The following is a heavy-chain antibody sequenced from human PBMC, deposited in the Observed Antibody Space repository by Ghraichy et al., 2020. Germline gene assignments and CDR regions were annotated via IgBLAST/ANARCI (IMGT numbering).Heavy chain of an antibody. CDR2: IYTSGST. CDR1: GGSISSGSYY. Sequence: QTLSLTCTVSGGSISSGSYYWSWIRQPAGKGLEWIGRIYTSGSTNYNPSLKSRVTISVDTSKNKFSLKLSPVTAADTAVYYCARVPLALTGHAFDIWGQGTMVTVSS. D-gene: IGHD1-14*01. J-gene: IGHJ3*02. V-gene: IGHV4-61*02. CDR3: ARVPLALTGHAFDI.